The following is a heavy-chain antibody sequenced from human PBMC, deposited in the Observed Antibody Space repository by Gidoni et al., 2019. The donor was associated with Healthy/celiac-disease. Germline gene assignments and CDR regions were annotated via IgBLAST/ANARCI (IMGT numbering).Heavy chain of an antibody. CDR3: ARRYGSGSYYRGYYYYGMDV. CDR1: GGSISSSSYY. D-gene: IGHD3-10*01. J-gene: IGHJ6*02. CDR2: IYYSGST. Sequence: QLQLQESGPGLVKPSETLSLTCTVPGGSISSSSYYWGWIRQPPGKGLEWIGSIYYSGSTYYNPSLKSRVTISVDTSKNQFSLKLSSVTAADTAVYYCARRYGSGSYYRGYYYYGMDVWGQGTTVTVSS. V-gene: IGHV4-39*01.